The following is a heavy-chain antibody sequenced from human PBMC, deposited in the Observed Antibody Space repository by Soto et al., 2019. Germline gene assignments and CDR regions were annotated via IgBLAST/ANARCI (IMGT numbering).Heavy chain of an antibody. V-gene: IGHV6-1*01. CDR2: TYYRSKWYN. Sequence: SQTLSLTCAISGGSVSSNSAAWNWIRQSPSRGLEWLGRTYYRSKWYNDYAVSVKSRITINPDTSKNQFSLQLNSVTPEDTAVYYCARGRDSSSWYRAGEFDYWGQGTLVNVSS. J-gene: IGHJ4*02. D-gene: IGHD6-13*01. CDR1: GGSVSSNSAA. CDR3: ARGRDSSSWYRAGEFDY.